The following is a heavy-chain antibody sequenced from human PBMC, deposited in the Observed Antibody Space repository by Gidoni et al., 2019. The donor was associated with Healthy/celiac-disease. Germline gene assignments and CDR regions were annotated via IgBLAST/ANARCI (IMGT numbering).Heavy chain of an antibody. Sequence: EVQLVQSGAEVKKPGESLKISCKGSGYSFTSYWIGWVRQMPGKGLEWMGIIYPGDSDTRYSPSFQGQVTISADKSISTAYLQWSSLKASDTAMYYCATAPVVADIRSSTSADSFDYWGQGTLVTVSS. CDR2: IYPGDSDT. D-gene: IGHD2-2*01. J-gene: IGHJ4*02. CDR3: ATAPVVADIRSSTSADSFDY. CDR1: GYSFTSYW. V-gene: IGHV5-51*01.